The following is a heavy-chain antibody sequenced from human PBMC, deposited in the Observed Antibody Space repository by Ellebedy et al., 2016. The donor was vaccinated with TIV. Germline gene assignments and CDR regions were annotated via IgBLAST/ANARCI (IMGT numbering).Heavy chain of an antibody. D-gene: IGHD4-23*01. CDR3: ARGAEDFGGVNFDL. V-gene: IGHV4-59*01. Sequence: MPSETLSLTCSVSGGSISSYYWSWIRQPPGKGLEWIGHIHYNGQTAYNTSLQGRVTISLHTSENQFSLTLTSVTAADTAVYFCARGAEDFGGVNFDLWGQGTEVLASS. CDR1: GGSISSYY. J-gene: IGHJ3*01. CDR2: IHYNGQT.